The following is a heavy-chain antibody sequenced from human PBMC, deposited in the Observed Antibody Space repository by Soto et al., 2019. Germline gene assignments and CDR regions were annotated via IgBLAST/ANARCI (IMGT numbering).Heavy chain of an antibody. CDR3: ARLNSYGSGSWFPDY. J-gene: IGHJ4*02. CDR2: IYHSGST. D-gene: IGHD3-10*01. Sequence: QLQLQESGSGLVKPSQTLSLTCAVSGGSISSGGYSWSWIRQPPGQGLEWIGYIYHSGSTYYNPSLKSRINISVDRSKNQFSLKLSSVTAADTAVYYCARLNSYGSGSWFPDYRGQGTLVTVSS. CDR1: GGSISSGGYS. V-gene: IGHV4-30-2*01.